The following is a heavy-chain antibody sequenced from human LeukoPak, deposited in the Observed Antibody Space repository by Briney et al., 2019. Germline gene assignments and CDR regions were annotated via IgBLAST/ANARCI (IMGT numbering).Heavy chain of an antibody. J-gene: IGHJ4*02. CDR2: IKQDGSEK. CDR3: ARGGSRHPSPEDY. CDR1: GFTFSSFW. Sequence: GGSLRLSCAASGFTFSSFWMSWVRQAPGKGLAWVANIKQDGSEKYFVDSVKGRFTISRDNAKNSLYLQMSSLRAEDTAVYYCARGGSRHPSPEDYWGRGTLVTVSS. V-gene: IGHV3-7*03. D-gene: IGHD1-1*01.